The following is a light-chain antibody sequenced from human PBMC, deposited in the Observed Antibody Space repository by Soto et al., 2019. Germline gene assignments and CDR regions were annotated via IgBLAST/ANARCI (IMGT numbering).Light chain of an antibody. V-gene: IGKV1-33*01. CDR2: DAS. J-gene: IGKJ4*01. Sequence: DIPMTQSPSSLSASVGDRVTISCQASQDINNYLNWYQQKPGKAPKLLIYDASDLETGVPSRFSGSESGTDFSFTISNLQPEDAATYYCQQYDTLPLTFGGGTRLEIK. CDR3: QQYDTLPLT. CDR1: QDINNY.